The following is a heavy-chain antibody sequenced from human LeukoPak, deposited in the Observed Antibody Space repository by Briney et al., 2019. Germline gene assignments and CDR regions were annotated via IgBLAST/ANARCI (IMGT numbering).Heavy chain of an antibody. V-gene: IGHV4-30-4*01. CDR1: GGSISSGDYY. D-gene: IGHD1-26*01. J-gene: IGHJ6*02. CDR3: ATTTKNPSGSYMARYYYYGMDV. Sequence: SETLSLTCTVSGGSISSGDYYWSWIRQPPGKGLEWIGYIYYSGSTYYNPSLKSRVTISVDTSKNQFSLKLSSVTAADTAVYYCATTTKNPSGSYMARYYYYGMDVWGQGTTVTVSS. CDR2: IYYSGST.